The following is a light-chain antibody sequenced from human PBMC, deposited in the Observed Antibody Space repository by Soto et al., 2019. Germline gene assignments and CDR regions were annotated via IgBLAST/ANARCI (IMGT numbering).Light chain of an antibody. CDR1: QSISSY. V-gene: IGKV1-39*01. CDR3: QQSYSTPPFT. J-gene: IGKJ3*01. Sequence: DIQMTQSPSSLSASVGDRVTITCRASQSISSYLNWYQQKPGNAPKLLIYAASSLQSGVPSRCSGSGSGTDFTLTISSLQPEDFATYYCQQSYSTPPFTFGPGTKVDIK. CDR2: AAS.